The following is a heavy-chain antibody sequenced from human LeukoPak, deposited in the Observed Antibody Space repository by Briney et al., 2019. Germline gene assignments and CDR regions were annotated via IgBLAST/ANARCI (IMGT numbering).Heavy chain of an antibody. CDR3: ARPLWSGYYPDAFDI. CDR2: INHSGST. D-gene: IGHD3-3*01. J-gene: IGHJ3*02. V-gene: IGHV4-34*01. Sequence: SETLSLTCAVYGGSFSGYYWSWIRQPPGEGLEWIGEINHSGSTNYNPSLKSRVTISVDTSKNQFSLKLSSVTAADTAVYYCARPLWSGYYPDAFDIWGQGTMVTVSS. CDR1: GGSFSGYY.